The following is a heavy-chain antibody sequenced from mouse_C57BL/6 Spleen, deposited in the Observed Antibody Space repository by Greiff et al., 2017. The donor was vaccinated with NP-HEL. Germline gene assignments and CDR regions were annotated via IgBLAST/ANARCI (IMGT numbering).Heavy chain of an antibody. Sequence: QVQLQQSGAELVRPGASVTLSCKASGYTFTDYEMHWVKQTPVHGLEWIGAIDPETGGTAYNQKFKGKAILTADNSSSTAYMELRSLTSEDSAVYYCTRPLYYGNYEDAMDYWGQGTSVTVSS. D-gene: IGHD2-1*01. CDR3: TRPLYYGNYEDAMDY. CDR1: GYTFTDYE. J-gene: IGHJ4*01. CDR2: IDPETGGT. V-gene: IGHV1-15*01.